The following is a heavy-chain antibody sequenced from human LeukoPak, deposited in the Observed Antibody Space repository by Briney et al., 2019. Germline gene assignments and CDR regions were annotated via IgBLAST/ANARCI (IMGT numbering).Heavy chain of an antibody. V-gene: IGHV3-33*06. D-gene: IGHD5-18*01. CDR2: IWYDGSNK. CDR3: AKDSGYGPYY. CDR1: GFTFSSYG. Sequence: PGRSLRLSCAASGFTFSSYGMHWVRQAPAKGLGWVAVIWYDGSNKYYADSVKGRFTISRDNSKNTLYLQMNSLRAEDTAVYYCAKDSGYGPYYWGQGTLVTVSS. J-gene: IGHJ4*02.